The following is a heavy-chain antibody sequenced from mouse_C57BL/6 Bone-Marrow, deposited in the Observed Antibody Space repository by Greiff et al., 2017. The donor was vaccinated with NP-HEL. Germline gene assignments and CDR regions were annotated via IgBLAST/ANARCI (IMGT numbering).Heavy chain of an antibody. CDR2: IYPGDGDT. CDR3: ARERELGPYWYFDV. D-gene: IGHD4-1*01. Sequence: QVQLQQSGPELVKPGASVKISCKASGYAFSSSWMNWAKQRPGKGLEWIGRIYPGDGDTNYNGKFKGKATLTADKSSSTAYMQLSSLTSEDSAVYFCARERELGPYWYFDVWGTGTTVTVSS. V-gene: IGHV1-82*01. CDR1: GYAFSSSW. J-gene: IGHJ1*03.